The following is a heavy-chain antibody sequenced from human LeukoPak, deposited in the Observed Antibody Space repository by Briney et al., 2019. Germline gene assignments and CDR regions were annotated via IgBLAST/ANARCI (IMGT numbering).Heavy chain of an antibody. D-gene: IGHD2-2*01. CDR1: AFTFSSYS. CDR2: ISSSSSYI. Sequence: GQPLRLSCAASAFTFSSYSMNWVRQAPGKGREWVSSISSSSSYIYYADSVKGRFTISRDNAKNSLYLQMNSLRAEDTAVYYCARSGSELLLHYWGQGTLVTVSS. V-gene: IGHV3-21*01. CDR3: ARSGSELLLHY. J-gene: IGHJ4*02.